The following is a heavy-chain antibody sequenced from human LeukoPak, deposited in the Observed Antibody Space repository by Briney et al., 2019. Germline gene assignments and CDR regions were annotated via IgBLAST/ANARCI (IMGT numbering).Heavy chain of an antibody. CDR1: GYTFTGYY. Sequence: ASMKVSCKASGYTFTGYYMHWVRQAPGQGLEWMGWINPNSGGTNYAQKFQGRVTMTRDTSISTAYMELSRLRSDDTAVYYCARESGGSSSPFDYWGQGTLVTVSS. D-gene: IGHD6-6*01. CDR3: ARESGGSSSPFDY. V-gene: IGHV1-2*02. J-gene: IGHJ4*02. CDR2: INPNSGGT.